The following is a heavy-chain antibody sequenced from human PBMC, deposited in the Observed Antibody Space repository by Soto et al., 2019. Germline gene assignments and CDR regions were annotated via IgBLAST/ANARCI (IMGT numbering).Heavy chain of an antibody. CDR2: IHHSGAT. CDR3: ANHYGDYRNDAFDI. CDR1: GGSYSDYY. V-gene: IGHV4-34*01. Sequence: VRLHQWGAGLLKPSETLSLTCAVYGGSYSDYYWSWIRQAPGKGLEWIGEIHHSGATNYNPSLKGRVTISLDRSKNQFTLNLSSMTAADAGVYYCANHYGDYRNDAFDIWSPGSRVTVAS. J-gene: IGHJ3*02. D-gene: IGHD4-17*01.